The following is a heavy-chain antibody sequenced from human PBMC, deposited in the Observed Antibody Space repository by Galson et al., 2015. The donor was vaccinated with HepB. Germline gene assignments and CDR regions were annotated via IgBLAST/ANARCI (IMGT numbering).Heavy chain of an antibody. J-gene: IGHJ4*02. Sequence: SLRLSCAASGFTFSSYAMSWVRQAPGKGLEWVSAISGSGGSTYYADSVKGRFTISRDNSKNTLYLQMNSLRAEDTAVYYCAKDVRVTMIVGREAKFDYWGQGTLVTVSS. CDR1: GFTFSSYA. D-gene: IGHD3-22*01. V-gene: IGHV3-23*01. CDR3: AKDVRVTMIVGREAKFDY. CDR2: ISGSGGST.